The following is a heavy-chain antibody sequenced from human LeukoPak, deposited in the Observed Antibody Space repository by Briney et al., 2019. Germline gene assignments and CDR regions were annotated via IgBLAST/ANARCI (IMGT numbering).Heavy chain of an antibody. CDR2: ISYDGSNK. CDR1: GFIFSDYA. Sequence: GGSLKLSCAASGFIFSDYAMHWVRQAPGKGLDWVAVISYDGSNKYYADSVKGRFTISRDNSKNTLYLQMNSLRAEDTAVYYCAREDSSGWYFPFDPWGQGTLVTVSS. J-gene: IGHJ5*02. D-gene: IGHD6-13*01. V-gene: IGHV3-30-3*01. CDR3: AREDSSGWYFPFDP.